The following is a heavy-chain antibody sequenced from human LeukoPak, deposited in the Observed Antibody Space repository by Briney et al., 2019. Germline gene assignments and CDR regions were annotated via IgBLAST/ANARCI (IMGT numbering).Heavy chain of an antibody. CDR1: GGSISTDY. CDR2: ISYSGTT. D-gene: IGHD3-9*01. Sequence: PSETLSLTCTVSGGSISTDYWSWIRQPPGKGLEWIGYISYSGTTNYNPSLKSRLTISVDTSKNQFSLKLTSVTAADTAVYYCARHGYFDALPDYWGQGTLVTVSS. CDR3: ARHGYFDALPDY. V-gene: IGHV4-59*08. J-gene: IGHJ4*02.